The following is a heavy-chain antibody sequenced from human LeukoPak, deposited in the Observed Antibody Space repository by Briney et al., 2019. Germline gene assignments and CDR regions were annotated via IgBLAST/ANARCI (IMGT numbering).Heavy chain of an antibody. V-gene: IGHV3-21*01. Sequence: PGGSLRLSCAASGFTFSSYSMNWVRQAPGKGLEWVSSISSSSSYIYYADSVKGRFTISRDNAKNSLYLQMNSLRAEDTAVYYCAREGGTGGYFDYWGQGTLVTVSS. J-gene: IGHJ4*02. D-gene: IGHD2-15*01. CDR2: ISSSSSYI. CDR1: GFTFSSYS. CDR3: AREGGTGGYFDY.